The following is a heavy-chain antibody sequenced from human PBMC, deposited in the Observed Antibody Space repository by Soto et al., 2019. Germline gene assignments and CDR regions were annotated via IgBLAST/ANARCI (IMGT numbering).Heavy chain of an antibody. CDR1: GGSFSGYY. CDR2: INHIGST. V-gene: IGHV4-34*01. J-gene: IGHJ4*02. CDR3: ARGGRHGYGSGSYYRN. D-gene: IGHD3-10*01. Sequence: SETLSLTCAVYGGSFSGYYWSWIRQPPGKGLEWIGEINHIGSTNYNPSLKSRVTISVDTSKNQFSLKLSSVTAADTAVYYCARGGRHGYGSGSYYRNWGQGTLVTVSS.